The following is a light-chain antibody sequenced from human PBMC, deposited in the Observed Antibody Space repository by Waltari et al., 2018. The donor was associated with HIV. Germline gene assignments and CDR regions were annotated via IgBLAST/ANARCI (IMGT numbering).Light chain of an antibody. V-gene: IGLV1-44*01. CDR3: AAWEDSLNGEVV. CDR1: NSNIGSTP. Sequence: QSVLTQPPSASGTPGQRVTISCSGRNSNIGSTPVNWYPPLPGTAPKLLIYGNTQRPSGVPDRFSGSKSGTSASLAISGVQSEDEADYYCAAWEDSLNGEVVFGGGTKLTVL. CDR2: GNT. J-gene: IGLJ2*01.